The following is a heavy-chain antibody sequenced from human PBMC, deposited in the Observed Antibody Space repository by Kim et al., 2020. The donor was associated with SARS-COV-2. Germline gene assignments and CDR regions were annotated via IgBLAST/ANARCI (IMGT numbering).Heavy chain of an antibody. CDR2: ISYDGSNK. D-gene: IGHD3-3*01. CDR3: AKYDFWSRYYYYGMDV. V-gene: IGHV3-30*18. CDR1: GFTFSSYG. J-gene: IGHJ6*02. Sequence: GGSLRLSCAASGFTFSSYGMHWVRQAPGKGLEWVAVISYDGSNKYYADSVKGRFTISRDNSKNTLYLQMNSLRAEDTAVYYCAKYDFWSRYYYYGMDVWGQGTTVTVSS.